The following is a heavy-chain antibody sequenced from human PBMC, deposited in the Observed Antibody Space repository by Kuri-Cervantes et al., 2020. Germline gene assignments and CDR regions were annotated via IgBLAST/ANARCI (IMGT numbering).Heavy chain of an antibody. CDR1: GFTFSSYC. D-gene: IGHD4-23*01. J-gene: IGHJ4*02. Sequence: GESLKISCAASGFTFSSYCMHWVRQAPGKGLEWVAVIWYDGSNKYYADSVKGRFTISRDNSKNTLYLQMNSLRAEDTAVYYCARDPIYGGNSGVDYWGQGTLVTVSS. CDR3: ARDPIYGGNSGVDY. V-gene: IGHV3-33*08. CDR2: IWYDGSNK.